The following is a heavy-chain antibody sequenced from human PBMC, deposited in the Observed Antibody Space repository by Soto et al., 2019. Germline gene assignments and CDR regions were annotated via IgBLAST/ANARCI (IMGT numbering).Heavy chain of an antibody. CDR3: ARAPRVRYFDWSGDVSDI. D-gene: IGHD3-9*01. CDR2: IKPDGSEK. CDR1: GFTFSGDW. J-gene: IGHJ3*02. Sequence: EVQLVESGGCLVQPGGSLRLSCAASGFTFSGDWMSWVRQAPGKGLEWVANIKPDGSEKYYVDSVKGRFTISRDNAKNSLYLQMSSLRGEDTAVYYCARAPRVRYFDWSGDVSDIWGQGTMVTVSS. V-gene: IGHV3-7*01.